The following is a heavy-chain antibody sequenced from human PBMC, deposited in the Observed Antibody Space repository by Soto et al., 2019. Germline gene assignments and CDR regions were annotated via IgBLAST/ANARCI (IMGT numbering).Heavy chain of an antibody. V-gene: IGHV3-30*03. J-gene: IGHJ6*02. CDR3: ARVLYDFWSGYYINYYYYGMDV. D-gene: IGHD3-3*01. CDR1: GFTFSSYG. CDR2: ISYDGSNK. Sequence: GGSLRLSCAASGFTFSSYGMHWVRQAPGKGLEWVAVISYDGSNKYYADSVKGRFTISRDNSKNTLYLQMNSLRAEDTAVYYCARVLYDFWSGYYINYYYYGMDVWGQGTTVTVSS.